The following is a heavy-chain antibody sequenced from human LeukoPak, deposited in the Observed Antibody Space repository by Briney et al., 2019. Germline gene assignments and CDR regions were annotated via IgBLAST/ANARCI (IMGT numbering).Heavy chain of an antibody. D-gene: IGHD2-2*03. J-gene: IGHJ6*04. V-gene: IGHV5-51*01. CDR2: IYPGDSDT. CDR1: GYSFTSYW. CDR3: ARFGYCSSTSCYPTMDV. Sequence: GESLKISCKGSGYSFTSYWIGWVRQMPGKGLEWMGTIYPGDSDTRYSPSFQGQVTISADKSISTAYLQWSSLKASDTAMYYCARFGYCSSTSCYPTMDVWGKGTTVTVSS.